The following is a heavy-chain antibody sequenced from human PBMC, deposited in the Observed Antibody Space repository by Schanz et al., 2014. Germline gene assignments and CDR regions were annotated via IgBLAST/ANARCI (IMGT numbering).Heavy chain of an antibody. J-gene: IGHJ4*02. CDR2: ITSGSAK. Sequence: EVQLVESGGGLVQPGGSLRLSCAASGFTFSRHAMTWIRQAPGKGLEWVSYITSGSAKFYADSVKGRFTISRDNAKNSLYLQMNSLRAEDTAVYYCAREKRRTEVVLDHWGQGTLVTVS. V-gene: IGHV3-48*03. CDR3: AREKRRTEVVLDH. CDR1: GFTFSRHA.